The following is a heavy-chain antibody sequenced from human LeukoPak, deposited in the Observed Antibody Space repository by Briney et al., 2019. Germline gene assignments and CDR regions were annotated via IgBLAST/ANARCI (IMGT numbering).Heavy chain of an antibody. Sequence: PSETLSLTCAVYGGSFSGYYWSWIREPPGEGLEWIGEINHSGSTNYNPSLKSRVTISVDTSKNQFSLKLSSVTAADTAVYYCARDREEQWLVESYFDYWGQGTLVTVSS. CDR3: ARDREEQWLVESYFDY. V-gene: IGHV4-34*01. CDR2: INHSGST. CDR1: GGSFSGYY. D-gene: IGHD6-19*01. J-gene: IGHJ4*02.